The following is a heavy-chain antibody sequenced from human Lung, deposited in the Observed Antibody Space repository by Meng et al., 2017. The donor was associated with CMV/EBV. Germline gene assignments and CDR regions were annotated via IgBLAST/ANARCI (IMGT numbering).Heavy chain of an antibody. J-gene: IGHJ4*02. Sequence: SQXXSLTXAVYGGSFSGYYWSWIRQPPGKGLEWIGEINHSGSTNYNPSLKSRVTISVDTSKNQFSLKLSSVTAADTAVYYCARGSSSWYPKYYFDYWAQGTXVTVSS. D-gene: IGHD6-13*01. V-gene: IGHV4-34*01. CDR2: INHSGST. CDR3: ARGSSSWYPKYYFDY. CDR1: GGSFSGYY.